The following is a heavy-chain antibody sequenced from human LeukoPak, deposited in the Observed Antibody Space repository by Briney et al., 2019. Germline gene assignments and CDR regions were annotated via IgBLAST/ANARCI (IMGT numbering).Heavy chain of an antibody. CDR2: INAGNGNT. CDR3: ARPSGSHRFFDY. J-gene: IGHJ4*02. CDR1: GYTFTSYA. D-gene: IGHD1-26*01. Sequence: ASVKVSCKASGYTFTSYAMHWVRQAPGQSLEWMGWINAGNGNTKYSQKFQGRVTMTRDTSTSTVYMELSSLRSEDTAVHYCARPSGSHRFFDYWGQGTLVTVSS. V-gene: IGHV1-3*01.